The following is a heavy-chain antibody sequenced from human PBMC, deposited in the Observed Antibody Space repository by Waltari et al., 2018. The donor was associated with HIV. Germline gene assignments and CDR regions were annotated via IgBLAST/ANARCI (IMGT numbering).Heavy chain of an antibody. CDR2: SNTNTGKT. D-gene: IGHD6-19*01. V-gene: IGHV7-4-1*02. Sequence: QGQLVPSGSALQNPGTSVQVSLKASVYPFNPYAMNCIRQAPGQGLEWMGWSNTNTGKTTYAQGFTGRFVFSLDTSVSTTYLQISSLKAEDTAVYYCARGPSPRGTSRWFYFDYWGQGTLVTVSS. CDR3: ARGPSPRGTSRWFYFDY. CDR1: VYPFNPYA. J-gene: IGHJ4*02.